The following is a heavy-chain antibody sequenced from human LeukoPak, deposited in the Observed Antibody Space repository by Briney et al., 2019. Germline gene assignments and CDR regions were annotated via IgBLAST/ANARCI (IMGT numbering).Heavy chain of an antibody. CDR3: VRQFAS. V-gene: IGHV3-48*01. CDR1: GFTFGDHI. J-gene: IGHJ4*02. CDR2: VSGSGSTV. Sequence: GGSLGLSCAASGFTFGDHIMNWVRQLPGKRLEWVAYVSGSGSTVYYADSVKGRFTVSRDNGKSSLYLQMNSLRVEDTALYYCVRQFASWGQGTLVTVSS.